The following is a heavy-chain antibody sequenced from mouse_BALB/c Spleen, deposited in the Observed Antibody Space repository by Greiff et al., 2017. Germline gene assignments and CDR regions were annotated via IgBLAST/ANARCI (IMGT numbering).Heavy chain of an antibody. CDR1: GFTFTDYY. V-gene: IGHV7-3*02. CDR2: IRNKANGYTT. CDR3: ARDIGYGSSIPYAMDY. Sequence: EVQVVESGGGLVQPGGSLRLSCATSGFTFTDYYMSWVRQPPGKALEWLGFIRNKANGYTTEYSASVKGRFTISRDNSQSILYLQMNTLRAEDSATYYCARDIGYGSSIPYAMDYWGQGTSVTVSS. J-gene: IGHJ4*01. D-gene: IGHD1-1*01.